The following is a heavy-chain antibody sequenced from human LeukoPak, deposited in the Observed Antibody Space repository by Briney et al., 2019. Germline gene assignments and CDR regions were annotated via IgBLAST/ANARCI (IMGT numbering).Heavy chain of an antibody. J-gene: IGHJ6*02. CDR1: GYTFTGYY. Sequence: ASVKVSCKASGYTFTGYYMHWVRQAPGQGLEWMGWINPNSGGTNYAQKFQGWVTMTRDTSISTAYMELSRLRSDDTAVYYCARGPGDDAAAGRKYYFYGMDVWGQGTTVTVSS. CDR2: INPNSGGT. CDR3: ARGPGDDAAAGRKYYFYGMDV. D-gene: IGHD6-13*01. V-gene: IGHV1-2*04.